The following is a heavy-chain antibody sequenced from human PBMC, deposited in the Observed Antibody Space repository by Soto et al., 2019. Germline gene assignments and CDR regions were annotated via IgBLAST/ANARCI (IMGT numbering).Heavy chain of an antibody. CDR3: ARVARGVGATTVHFDY. CDR1: GFTFSSYD. D-gene: IGHD1-26*01. CDR2: ISYEGSNK. V-gene: IGHV3-30-3*01. Sequence: QVQLVESGGGVVQPGRSLRLSCAASGFTFSSYDMHWVRQAPGKGLEWVAVISYEGSNKYYADSVKGRFTISRDNSKNTLYLQMNSLRAEDTAVYYCARVARGVGATTVHFDYWGQGTLVTVSS. J-gene: IGHJ4*02.